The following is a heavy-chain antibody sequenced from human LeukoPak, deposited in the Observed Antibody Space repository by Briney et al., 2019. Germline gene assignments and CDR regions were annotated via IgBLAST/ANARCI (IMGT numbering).Heavy chain of an antibody. Sequence: ASVKVSCEASGYTFTGYYMHWVRQAPGQGLEWMGWINPNSGGTNYAQRFQGRVTITRDTSISTAYMELSRLRSDDTAVYYCARGASGVYTVTTSWFDPWGQGTLVTVSS. CDR3: ARGASGVYTVTTSWFDP. CDR2: INPNSGGT. V-gene: IGHV1-2*02. J-gene: IGHJ5*02. D-gene: IGHD4-17*01. CDR1: GYTFTGYY.